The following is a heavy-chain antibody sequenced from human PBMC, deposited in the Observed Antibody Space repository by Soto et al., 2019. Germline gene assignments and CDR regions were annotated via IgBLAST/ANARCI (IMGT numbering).Heavy chain of an antibody. V-gene: IGHV6-1*01. CDR2: TYYRSKWYN. CDR3: ARPLYGYSAGSYAFNV. Sequence: SQTLSLTCAISGDSVSSNSAAWNWIRQSPSRGLEWLGRTYYRSKWYNDYAMSVKGRITINADTSKNQFSLHLNSVTPEDTAVYYCARPLYGYSAGSYAFNVWGQGTMVTVSS. J-gene: IGHJ3*01. CDR1: GDSVSSNSAA. D-gene: IGHD5-18*01.